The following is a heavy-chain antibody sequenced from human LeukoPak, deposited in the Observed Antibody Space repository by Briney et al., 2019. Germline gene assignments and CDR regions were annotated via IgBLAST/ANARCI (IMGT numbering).Heavy chain of an antibody. Sequence: GGSLTLSCVASGFSFSSYAMSWVRQAPGKGLEWVSDICGSICGRIGSTYYADPVKGRFTISRDNSKNALYVQMNSLRAEDTAVYYCAKAPRGYFDWLLYFDYWGQGTLVTVSS. CDR3: AKAPRGYFDWLLYFDY. V-gene: IGHV3-23*01. D-gene: IGHD3-9*01. CDR2: ICGSICGRIGST. CDR1: GFSFSSYA. J-gene: IGHJ4*02.